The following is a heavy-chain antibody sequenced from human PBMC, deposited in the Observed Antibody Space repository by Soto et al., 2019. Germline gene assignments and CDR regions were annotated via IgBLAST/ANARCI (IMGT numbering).Heavy chain of an antibody. V-gene: IGHV1-69*12. J-gene: IGHJ6*02. CDR3: ARGDATKIVVTTYYGMDV. D-gene: IGHD3-22*01. Sequence: QVQLVQSGAEVKKPGSSVKVSFKASGGSLSNYGISWVRQAPGQGLEWMGGIIPVFGTPNYAQKFQDRVTITADESTTTVYMEVRSLTSEDTAVYYCARGDATKIVVTTYYGMDVWGQGTTVTVSS. CDR2: IIPVFGTP. CDR1: GGSLSNYG.